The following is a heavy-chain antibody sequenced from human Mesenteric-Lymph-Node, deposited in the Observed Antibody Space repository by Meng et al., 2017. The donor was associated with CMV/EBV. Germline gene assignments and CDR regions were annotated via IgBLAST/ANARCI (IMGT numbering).Heavy chain of an antibody. V-gene: IGHV2-5*02. D-gene: IGHD6-13*01. CDR1: GFSLSTSGVG. CDR2: IYWDDDK. J-gene: IGHJ4*02. Sequence: QITLKESGPTLVKPTQTLTLTCTFSGFSLSTSGVGVGWIRQPPGKALEWLALIYWDDDKRYSPSLKSRLTITKDTSKNHMVLTMTNMDPVDTATYYCAHSSGIAAAGPFYFDYWGQGTLVTVSS. CDR3: AHSSGIAAAGPFYFDY.